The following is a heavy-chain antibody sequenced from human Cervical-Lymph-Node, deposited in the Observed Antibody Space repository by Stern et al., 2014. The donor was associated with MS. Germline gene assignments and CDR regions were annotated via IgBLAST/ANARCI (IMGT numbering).Heavy chain of an antibody. CDR1: GYTFTSYY. CDR3: TRRNYGTYYFDY. J-gene: IGHJ4*02. CDR2: INPSDGGR. V-gene: IGHV1-46*01. Sequence: VQLVESGAEVKKPGASVKVSCKTSGYTFTSYYVHWVRQAPGQGLEWMGMINPSDGGRSYTQKFQGRVTMTRDTAASTVYMELSSLRFEDTAMYYYTRRNYGTYYFDYWGQGTVVTVSS. D-gene: IGHD1/OR15-1a*01.